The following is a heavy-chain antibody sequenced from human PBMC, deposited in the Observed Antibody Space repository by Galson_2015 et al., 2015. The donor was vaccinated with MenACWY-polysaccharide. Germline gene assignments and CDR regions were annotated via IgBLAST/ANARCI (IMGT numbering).Heavy chain of an antibody. CDR1: GFTFSSYL. V-gene: IGHV3-48*01. D-gene: IGHD3-10*01. J-gene: IGHJ4*01. Sequence: SLRLSCAVSGFTFSSYLMTWVRQAPGKGLEWVSYIGTSSSTISYADSVKGRFTISRDNAENSLYLQMNSLRVEDTAVYYCVRGYMVRGGYFDPWGHGTLVTVSS. CDR2: IGTSSSTI. CDR3: VRGYMVRGGYFDP.